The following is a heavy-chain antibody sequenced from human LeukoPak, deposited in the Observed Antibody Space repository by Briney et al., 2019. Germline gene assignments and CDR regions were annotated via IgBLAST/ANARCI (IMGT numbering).Heavy chain of an antibody. V-gene: IGHV4-61*01. CDR2: IYYSGST. CDR1: AGSLSLSNYY. Sequence: SETLSLTCTVSAGSLSLSNYYWSWIRQPPGKGLEWIGDIYYSGSTNYNPSLKSRVTISVDTSKNQFSLNLTSVTAADTAVYYCARGKRASVTSVWYFDLWGRGALLTVSS. D-gene: IGHD2/OR15-2a*01. CDR3: ARGKRASVTSVWYFDL. J-gene: IGHJ2*01.